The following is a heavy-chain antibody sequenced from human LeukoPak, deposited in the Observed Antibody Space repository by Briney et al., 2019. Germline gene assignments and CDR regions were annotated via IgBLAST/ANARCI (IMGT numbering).Heavy chain of an antibody. CDR3: ARDGGCSSTSCYPDY. CDR1: SGSISSGDYY. Sequence: SQTLSLTCTVSSGSISSGDYYWSWIRQPPGKGLEWIGYIYYSGSTYYNPSLKSRVTISVDTSKKQFSLKLSSVTAADTAVYYCARDGGCSSTSCYPDYWGQGTLVTVSS. V-gene: IGHV4-30-4*01. CDR2: IYYSGST. J-gene: IGHJ4*02. D-gene: IGHD2-2*01.